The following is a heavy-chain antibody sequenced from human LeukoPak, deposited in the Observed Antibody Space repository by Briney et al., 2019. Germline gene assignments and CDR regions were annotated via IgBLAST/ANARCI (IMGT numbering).Heavy chain of an antibody. CDR1: GFTFDDYG. Sequence: PGGSLRLPCAASGFTFDDYGMSWVRQAPGKGLEWVSGINWNGGSTGYADSVKGRFTISRDNAKNSLYLQMNSLRAEDTALYYCASGRYYDSSGYYYLDYWGQGTLVTVSS. CDR3: ASGRYYDSSGYYYLDY. D-gene: IGHD3-22*01. CDR2: INWNGGST. V-gene: IGHV3-20*04. J-gene: IGHJ4*02.